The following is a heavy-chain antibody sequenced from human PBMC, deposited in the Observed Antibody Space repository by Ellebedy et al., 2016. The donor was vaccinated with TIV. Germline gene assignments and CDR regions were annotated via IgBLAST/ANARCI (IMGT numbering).Heavy chain of an antibody. V-gene: IGHV1-69*13. CDR3: ARDLERGYSGYDFGCDY. Sequence: SVKVSXKASGYTFTGYYMHWVRQAPGQGLEWMGGIIPIFGTANYAQKFQGRVTITADESTSTAYMELSSLRSEDTAVYYCARDLERGYSGYDFGCDYWGQGTLVTVSS. D-gene: IGHD5-12*01. CDR2: IIPIFGTA. J-gene: IGHJ4*02. CDR1: GYTFTGYY.